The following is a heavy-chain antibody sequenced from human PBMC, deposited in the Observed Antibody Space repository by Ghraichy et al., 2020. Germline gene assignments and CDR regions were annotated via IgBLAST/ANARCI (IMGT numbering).Heavy chain of an antibody. Sequence: GGSLRLSCEASGFTFSSYWMHWVRQAPGKGLVWVSRINSNGSDTTYADSVKGRFTISRGNAKNTLYLQMHSLRAEDTDVYYCARVGIVGTTMGYFDCWGQGTLVTVSS. D-gene: IGHD1-26*01. CDR3: ARVGIVGTTMGYFDC. CDR2: INSNGSDT. CDR1: GFTFSSYW. V-gene: IGHV3-74*01. J-gene: IGHJ4*02.